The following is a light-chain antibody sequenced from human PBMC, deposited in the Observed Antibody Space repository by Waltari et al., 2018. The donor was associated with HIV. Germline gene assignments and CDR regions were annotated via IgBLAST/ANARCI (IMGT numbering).Light chain of an antibody. CDR2: AAS. V-gene: IGKV3-20*01. Sequence: ELVLTQSPGTLSLSPGARATLSCTASDTVVSNYLAWYRQTPGQGPSLLIYAASRRATGIPDRFSASGSGTDFTLTISRLEPEDFAVYYCHQYGSSPRTFGQGTKVEI. CDR1: DTVVSNY. CDR3: HQYGSSPRT. J-gene: IGKJ1*01.